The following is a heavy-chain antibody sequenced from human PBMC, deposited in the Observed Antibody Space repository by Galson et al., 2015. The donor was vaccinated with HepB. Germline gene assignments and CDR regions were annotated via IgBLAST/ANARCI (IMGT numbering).Heavy chain of an antibody. CDR3: AKEVVDYYDSSGYYYVFDY. CDR2: ISGSGGST. Sequence: SLRLSCAASGFTFSSYAMSWVRQAPGKGLEWVSAISGSGGSTYYADSVKGRFTISRDDSKNTLYLQMNSLRAEDTAVYYCAKEVVDYYDSSGYYYVFDYWGQGTLVTVSS. V-gene: IGHV3-23*01. CDR1: GFTFSSYA. D-gene: IGHD3-22*01. J-gene: IGHJ4*02.